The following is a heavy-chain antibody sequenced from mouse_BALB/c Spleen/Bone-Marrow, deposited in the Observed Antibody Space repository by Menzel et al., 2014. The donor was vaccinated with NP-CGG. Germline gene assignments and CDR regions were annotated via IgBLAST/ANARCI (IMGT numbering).Heavy chain of an antibody. J-gene: IGHJ3*01. CDR2: IDPANGNT. V-gene: IGHV14-3*02. CDR3: ARFAY. CDR1: GFNIKDTY. Sequence: EVMLVESGAELVKPGASVKLSCTASGFNIKDTYMHWVKQRPGQGLEWIGRIDPANGNTKYDPKFQGKATITADTSSNTAYLQLSSLTSEDTAVYYCARFAYWGQGTLATVSA.